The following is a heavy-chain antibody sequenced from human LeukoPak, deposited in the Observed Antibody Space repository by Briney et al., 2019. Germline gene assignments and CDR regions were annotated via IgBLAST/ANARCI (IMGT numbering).Heavy chain of an antibody. CDR1: GGSLRSSYNY. D-gene: IGHD2-21*02. CDR3: ARHTLVTSISTYNWFDP. CDR2: IFYDGTT. J-gene: IGHJ5*02. Sequence: SETLSLTCSVSGGSLRSSYNYWAWIRQPPGRGLEWIGSIFYDGTTFYSPSLKTRVNMSVDTSMNQVSLRLNSVTAADTAIYYCARHTLVTSISTYNWFDPWGQGTLVTVSA. V-gene: IGHV4-39*01.